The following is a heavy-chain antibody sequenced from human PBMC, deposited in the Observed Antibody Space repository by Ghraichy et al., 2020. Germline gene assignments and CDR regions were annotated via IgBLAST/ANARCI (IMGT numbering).Heavy chain of an antibody. J-gene: IGHJ5*02. Sequence: SGPTLVKPTQTLTLTCTFSGFSLSTSGVGVGWIRQPPGKALEWLALIYWNDDKRYTPSLKSRLTITKDTSKNQVVLTMTNMDPVDTATYYCAHGGYSYGYTNWFDPWGQGTLVTVSS. CDR3: AHGGYSYGYTNWFDP. D-gene: IGHD5-18*01. V-gene: IGHV2-5*01. CDR2: IYWNDDK. CDR1: GFSLSTSGVG.